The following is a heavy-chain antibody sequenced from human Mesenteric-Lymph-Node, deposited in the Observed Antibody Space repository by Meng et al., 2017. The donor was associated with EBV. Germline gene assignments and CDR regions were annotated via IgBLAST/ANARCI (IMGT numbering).Heavy chain of an antibody. CDR2: IYYSGST. J-gene: IGHJ5*02. D-gene: IGHD2-15*01. Sequence: QLNGSGPGLVKPSDTLSLTCHYLWDSVNVVNYYVSWIRQPPGKGLEWIAYIYYSGSTNFNPSLKRRAAISVDTSKNQFSLRLSSVTAADTAVYYCARTGRCSGDSCYYNWFDPWGQGTLVTVAS. V-gene: IGHV4-61*01. CDR1: DSVNVVNYY. CDR3: ARTGRCSGDSCYYNWFDP.